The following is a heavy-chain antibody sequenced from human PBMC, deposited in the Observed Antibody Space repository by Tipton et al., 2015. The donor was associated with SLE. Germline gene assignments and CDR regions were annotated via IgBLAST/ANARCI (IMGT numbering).Heavy chain of an antibody. J-gene: IGHJ3*01. CDR2: IYYSGTT. CDR3: ARRTLATVLDV. Sequence: TLSLICTVSGGSISPFFWAWIRQPPGKGLEWIGYIYYSGTTIFSPSFNSRVTMSVDTSRNQFSLTLSSLTAADTAVYYCARRTLATVLDVWGHGTLVAVS. V-gene: IGHV4-59*08. CDR1: GGSISPFF. D-gene: IGHD1-14*01.